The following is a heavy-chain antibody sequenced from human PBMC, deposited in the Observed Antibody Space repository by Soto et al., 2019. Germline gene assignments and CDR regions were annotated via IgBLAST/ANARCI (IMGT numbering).Heavy chain of an antibody. D-gene: IGHD3-22*01. CDR2: IYHSGST. CDR1: GYSISSGYY. Sequence: SETLSLTCAVSGYSISSGYYWGWIRQPPGKGLEWIGSIYHSGSTYYNPSLKSRVTISVDTPKNQFSLKLSSVTAADTAVYYCARGGYYQNLDSALDGFDIWGQGTMVTVSS. CDR3: ARGGYYQNLDSALDGFDI. J-gene: IGHJ3*02. V-gene: IGHV4-38-2*01.